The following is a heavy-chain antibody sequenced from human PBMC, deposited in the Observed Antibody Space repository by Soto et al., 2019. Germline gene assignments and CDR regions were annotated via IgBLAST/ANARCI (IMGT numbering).Heavy chain of an antibody. D-gene: IGHD5-12*01. J-gene: IGHJ4*02. Sequence: QVQLQESGPGLLKPSETLSLSCSVSGGPIRSYYLSWVRQAPGKGLEWIAYIAYTGITGYNPSLTSRFTIPGDTSQNLFSLKMTSVTAADTAVYYCAREGFSGYEALDYWGQGILVTVSS. CDR2: IAYTGIT. CDR3: AREGFSGYEALDY. V-gene: IGHV4-59*01. CDR1: GGPIRSYY.